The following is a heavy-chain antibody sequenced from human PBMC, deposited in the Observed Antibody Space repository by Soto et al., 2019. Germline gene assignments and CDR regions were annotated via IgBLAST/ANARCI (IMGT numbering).Heavy chain of an antibody. J-gene: IGHJ4*02. CDR3: ARDGVTMIVVDPIPGLDY. D-gene: IGHD3-22*01. CDR1: GFTFSSYG. CDR2: IWYDGSNK. Sequence: GGSLRLSCAASGFTFSSYGMHWVRQAPGKGLEWVAVIWYDGSNKYYADSVKGRFTISRDNSKNTLYLQMNSLRAEDTAVYYCARDGVTMIVVDPIPGLDYWGQGTLVTVSS. V-gene: IGHV3-33*01.